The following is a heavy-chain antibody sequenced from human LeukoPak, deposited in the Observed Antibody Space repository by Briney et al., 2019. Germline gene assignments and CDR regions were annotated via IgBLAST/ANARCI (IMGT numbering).Heavy chain of an antibody. D-gene: IGHD3-16*01. J-gene: IGHJ4*02. Sequence: SETLSLTCAVYGGSFSGYYWSWIRQPPGKGLEWIGEINHSGSTNYNPSLKSRVTISVDTSKNQFSLRLRSVTAADTAVYYCARAVKGGLIGPFDYWGQGTLVTVSS. CDR2: INHSGST. CDR1: GGSFSGYY. CDR3: ARAVKGGLIGPFDY. V-gene: IGHV4-34*01.